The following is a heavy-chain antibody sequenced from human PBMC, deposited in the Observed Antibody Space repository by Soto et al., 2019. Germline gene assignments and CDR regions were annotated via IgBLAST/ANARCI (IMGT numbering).Heavy chain of an antibody. D-gene: IGHD6-19*01. J-gene: IGHJ4*02. CDR2: VYSDGGT. CDR3: VRDQGVPVTT. V-gene: IGHV3-53*01. CDR1: GFTVSSNY. Sequence: EVQVVESGGGLIQPGGSLRLSCAASGFTVSSNYMSWVRQAPGKGLEWISVVYSDGGTFYADSVKGRFTISRDNSKNRLFLKMNSPQAGDPAVCYCVRDQGVPVTTWGQGTLVTVSS.